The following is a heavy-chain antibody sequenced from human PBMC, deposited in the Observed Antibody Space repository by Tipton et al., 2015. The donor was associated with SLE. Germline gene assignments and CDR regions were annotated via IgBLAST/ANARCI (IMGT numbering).Heavy chain of an antibody. Sequence: SLRLSCAASGFTVSSNYMSWVRQAPGKGLEWVSVIYSGDSTYYADSVKGRFTISRDNSKDTLYLQMNSLRAEDTAVYYCARSLLDAFDIWGQGTMVTVSS. CDR2: IYSGDST. J-gene: IGHJ3*02. V-gene: IGHV3-53*05. CDR1: GFTVSSNY. CDR3: ARSLLDAFDI.